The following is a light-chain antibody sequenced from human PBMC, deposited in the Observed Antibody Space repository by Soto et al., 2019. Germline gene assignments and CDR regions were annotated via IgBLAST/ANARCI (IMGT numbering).Light chain of an antibody. J-gene: IGKJ2*01. CDR2: KAS. CDR1: QSTSGW. V-gene: IGKV1-5*03. CDR3: QEYNSHSRYT. Sequence: DIQMTQSPSTLSASVGDRVTITCRASQSTSGWLAWYQQKPGKAPRLLIYKASNLQSGVPSRFSGSGSGTEFTLTINNLQPDDYATYYCQEYNSHSRYTFGQGTRL.